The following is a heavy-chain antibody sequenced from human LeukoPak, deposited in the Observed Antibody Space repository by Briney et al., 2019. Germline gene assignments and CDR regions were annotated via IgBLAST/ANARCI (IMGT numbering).Heavy chain of an antibody. Sequence: GGSLRLSCAASGFTFSSYAMHWVRQAPGKGLEWVAVISYDGSNKYYADSVKGRFTISRDNAKNSLYLQMNSLRAEDTAVYYCARREVTTWAFDIWGQGTMVTVSS. CDR1: GFTFSSYA. CDR3: ARREVTTWAFDI. D-gene: IGHD4-17*01. J-gene: IGHJ3*02. CDR2: ISYDGSNK. V-gene: IGHV3-30-3*01.